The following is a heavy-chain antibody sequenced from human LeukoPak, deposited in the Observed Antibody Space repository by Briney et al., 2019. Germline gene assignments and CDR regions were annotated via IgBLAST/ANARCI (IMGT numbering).Heavy chain of an antibody. CDR3: ARGVVPGDLYNWFDP. CDR1: GGSFSGYY. V-gene: IGHV4-34*01. D-gene: IGHD3-22*01. CDR2: INHSGST. J-gene: IGHJ5*02. Sequence: PSETLSLTCAVYGGSFSGYYWSWIRQPPGKGLERIGEINHSGSTNYNPSLKSRVTISVDTSKNQFSLKMSSVTAADTAIYYCARGVVPGDLYNWFDPXXQXTXVTVSS.